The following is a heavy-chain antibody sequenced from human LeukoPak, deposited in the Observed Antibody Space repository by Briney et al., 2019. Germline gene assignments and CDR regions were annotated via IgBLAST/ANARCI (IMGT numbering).Heavy chain of an antibody. Sequence: GGSLRLSCAASGFTFSSYAMRWVRQAPGKGLEWVAVISYDGSNKYYADSVKGRFTISRDNSKNTLYLQMNSLRAEDTAVYYCARDKDLWFGELLTYYFDYWGQGTLVTVSS. J-gene: IGHJ4*02. D-gene: IGHD3-10*01. CDR2: ISYDGSNK. CDR3: ARDKDLWFGELLTYYFDY. V-gene: IGHV3-30-3*01. CDR1: GFTFSSYA.